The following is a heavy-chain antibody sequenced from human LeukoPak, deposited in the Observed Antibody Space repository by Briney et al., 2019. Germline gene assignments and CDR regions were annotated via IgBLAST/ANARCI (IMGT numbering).Heavy chain of an antibody. CDR1: GFTVSSTY. V-gene: IGHV3-66*01. Sequence: GGSLRLSCAASGFTVSSTYMSWVRQAPGKGLEWVSVFYSADTTYYANSVKGRFTISRDNSKNMLYLQMNSLRAEDTAVYYCATDRVGYQLSDYWGQGTLVTVSS. CDR3: ATDRVGYQLSDY. CDR2: FYSADTT. J-gene: IGHJ4*02. D-gene: IGHD3-16*02.